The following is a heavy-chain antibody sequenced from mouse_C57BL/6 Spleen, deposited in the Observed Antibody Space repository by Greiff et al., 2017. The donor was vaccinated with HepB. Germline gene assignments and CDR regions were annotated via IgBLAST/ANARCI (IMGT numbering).Heavy chain of an antibody. CDR2: IYPGAGDT. Sequence: VQLQQSGAELVKPGASVKISCKASGYAFSSYWMNWVKQRPGKGLEWIGQIYPGAGDTNYNGKFKGKATLTADKSSSTAYMQLSSLTSEDSAVYFCARWGGIYYGRYYAMDYWGQGTSVTVSS. V-gene: IGHV1-80*01. J-gene: IGHJ4*01. D-gene: IGHD2-1*01. CDR1: GYAFSSYW. CDR3: ARWGGIYYGRYYAMDY.